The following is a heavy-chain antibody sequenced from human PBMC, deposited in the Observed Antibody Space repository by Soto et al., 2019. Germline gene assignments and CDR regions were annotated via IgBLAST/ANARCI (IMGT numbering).Heavy chain of an antibody. V-gene: IGHV4-39*01. CDR2: IYYSGST. CDR1: GGSISSSSYY. D-gene: IGHD3-3*01. Sequence: SETLSLTCTVSGGSISSSSYYWGWIRQPPGKGLEWIGSIYYSGSTYYNPSLKSRVTISVDTSKNQFSLKLSSVTAADTAVYYCARRPEYYDFWSGYYRLWGQGTLVTVSS. J-gene: IGHJ4*02. CDR3: ARRPEYYDFWSGYYRL.